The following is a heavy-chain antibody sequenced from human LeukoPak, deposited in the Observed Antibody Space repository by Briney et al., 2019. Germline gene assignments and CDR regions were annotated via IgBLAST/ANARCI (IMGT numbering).Heavy chain of an antibody. J-gene: IGHJ4*02. CDR3: ARVGSGFDFDY. CDR2: IYSGGST. V-gene: IGHV3-66*02. D-gene: IGHD3-22*01. Sequence: GGSLRLSCAASGFTLRSNYMSWVRQAPGKGLEWVSVIYSGGSTYYSDSVKGRFTISRDNSKNTLYLQMNSLRAEDTAVYYCARVGSGFDFDYWGQGTLVTVSS. CDR1: GFTLRSNY.